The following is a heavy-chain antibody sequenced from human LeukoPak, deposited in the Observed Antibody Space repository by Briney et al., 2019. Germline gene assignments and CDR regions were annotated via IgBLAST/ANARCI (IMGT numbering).Heavy chain of an antibody. D-gene: IGHD6-19*01. CDR1: GFTFSSYA. CDR2: ISYDGSNK. Sequence: PGGSLRLSCAASGFTFSSYAMHWVRQAPGKGLEWVAVISYDGSNKYYADSVKGRFTISRDNSKNTLYLQMNSLRAEDTAVYYCAKYGGRGVAGNFDYWGQGTLVTVSS. V-gene: IGHV3-30*04. J-gene: IGHJ4*02. CDR3: AKYGGRGVAGNFDY.